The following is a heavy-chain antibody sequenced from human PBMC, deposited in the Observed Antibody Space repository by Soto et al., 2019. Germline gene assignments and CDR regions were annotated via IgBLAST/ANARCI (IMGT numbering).Heavy chain of an antibody. CDR3: ASEYCSGGSCYYYGMDV. J-gene: IGHJ6*02. Sequence: QVQLVESGGGVVQPGRSLRLSCAASGFTFSRYGMHWVRQPPGKGLEWVAVIWYDGSNKYYGDSVKGRFTISRDNSKNTLYLQMNSLRAEDTAVYYCASEYCSGGSCYYYGMDVWGQGTTVTVSS. CDR1: GFTFSRYG. V-gene: IGHV3-33*01. CDR2: IWYDGSNK. D-gene: IGHD2-15*01.